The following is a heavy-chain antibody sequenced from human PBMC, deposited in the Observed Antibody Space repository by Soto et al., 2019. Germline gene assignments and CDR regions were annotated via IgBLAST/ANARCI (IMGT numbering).Heavy chain of an antibody. CDR2: INAGNGNT. J-gene: IGHJ3*02. CDR3: AREGIAVADNAFDI. Sequence: ASVKVSCNASGYTFTSYAMHLVRQAPGQRLEWMGWINAGNGNTKYSQKFQGRVTITRDTSASTAYMELSSLRSEDTAVYYCAREGIAVADNAFDIWGQGTMVTVSS. CDR1: GYTFTSYA. D-gene: IGHD6-19*01. V-gene: IGHV1-3*01.